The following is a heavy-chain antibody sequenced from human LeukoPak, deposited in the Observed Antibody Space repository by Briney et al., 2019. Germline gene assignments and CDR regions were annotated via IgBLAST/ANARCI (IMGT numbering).Heavy chain of an antibody. CDR2: INPNSGGT. V-gene: IGHV1-2*02. CDR3: ARDRDAMVRGVVGYNWFDP. J-gene: IGHJ5*02. D-gene: IGHD3-10*01. CDR1: GYTFTGYY. Sequence: ASVNVSCKASGYTFTGYYMHRVRQAPGQGLEWMGWINPNSGGTNYAQKFQGRVTMTRDTSISTAYMELSRLRSDDTAVYYCARDRDAMVRGVVGYNWFDPWGQGTLVTVSS.